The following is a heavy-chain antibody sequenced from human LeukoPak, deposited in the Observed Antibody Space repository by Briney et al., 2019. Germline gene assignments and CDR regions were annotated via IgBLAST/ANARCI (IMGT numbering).Heavy chain of an antibody. CDR3: SKWGDYDVLTGYYDSDF. J-gene: IGHJ4*02. Sequence: GPSLRLSCAAPGFTFSNYAMSWVRQAPGKGLEWVSAIVGSGGSTYYADSVKGRFSISRDNSKNPLFLQMNSLRVEDTALYYCSKWGDYDVLTGYYDSDFWGQGPLVTVSS. CDR1: GFTFSNYA. CDR2: IVGSGGST. D-gene: IGHD3-9*01. V-gene: IGHV3-23*01.